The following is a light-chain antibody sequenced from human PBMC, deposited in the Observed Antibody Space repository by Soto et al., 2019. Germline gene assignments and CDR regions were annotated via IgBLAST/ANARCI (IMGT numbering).Light chain of an antibody. Sequence: DIQITQSPSSLSASVGDRVTITCRASQSISSYLNWYQQKPGKAPKLLIYAASSLQSGVPSRFSGSGSGTDFTLTIRSLQPEDFATYYCQQSYTAPITFGGGTKVDI. J-gene: IGKJ4*01. V-gene: IGKV1-39*01. CDR3: QQSYTAPIT. CDR2: AAS. CDR1: QSISSY.